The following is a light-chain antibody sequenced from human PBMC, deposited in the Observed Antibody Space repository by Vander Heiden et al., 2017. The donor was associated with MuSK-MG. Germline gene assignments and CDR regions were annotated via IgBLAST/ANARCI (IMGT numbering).Light chain of an antibody. V-gene: IGLV3-21*04. J-gene: IGLJ2*01. Sequence: SYVLTQPPSVSVAPGETARITCGADSSGRKSVHWYQRAAGQAPVLLIYYDSHRPSGIPERFSGSTSGNTATLTITRVEAGDEADYYCQVWDSSADHVVFGGGTKVTVL. CDR1: SSGRKS. CDR2: YDS. CDR3: QVWDSSADHVV.